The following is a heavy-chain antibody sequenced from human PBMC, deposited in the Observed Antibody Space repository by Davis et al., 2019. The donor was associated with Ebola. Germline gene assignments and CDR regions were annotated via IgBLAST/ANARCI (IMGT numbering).Heavy chain of an antibody. D-gene: IGHD4-17*01. J-gene: IGHJ4*02. V-gene: IGHV3-23*01. CDR3: AKNPKYGDYRYADF. CDR2: ISAGAETT. Sequence: PGGSLRLSCAASGFTFNNYAMTWIRQAPGKGLEWVSTISAGAETTYDADSGQGRFTISRDNSKNTLYLQMNSLRAEDTAVYYCAKNPKYGDYRYADFWGQGTLVTVSS. CDR1: GFTFNNYA.